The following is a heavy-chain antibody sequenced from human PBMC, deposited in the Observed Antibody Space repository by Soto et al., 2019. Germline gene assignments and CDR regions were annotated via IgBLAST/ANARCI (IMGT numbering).Heavy chain of an antibody. D-gene: IGHD3-16*01. CDR3: STDFSRGE. V-gene: IGHV1-24*01. CDR2: FDPEDGEA. CDR1: GHTLTVLA. Sequence: GPSVKVSCKLSGHTLTVLAIHWVRQAPGKGLEWMGGFDPEDGEAVYAQKFQGRVTMPEDTSTDTAYLELSSLRSEDTAVYYCSTDFSRGEWGQGTLVTVSS. J-gene: IGHJ4*02.